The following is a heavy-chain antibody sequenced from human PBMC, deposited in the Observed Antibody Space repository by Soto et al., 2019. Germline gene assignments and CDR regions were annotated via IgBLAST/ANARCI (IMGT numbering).Heavy chain of an antibody. V-gene: IGHV4-34*01. D-gene: IGHD6-13*01. CDR1: GGSVCGYY. Sequence: LETLSLTCAVCGGSVCGYYWSWIRQPPGKGLEWIGEINHSGSTNYNPTLKSRVTISVDTSKNQFSLKLSSVTAADTAVYYCRARGWAAAGTSGMDVWGQGTTVTVSS. CDR3: RARGWAAAGTSGMDV. CDR2: INHSGST. J-gene: IGHJ6*02.